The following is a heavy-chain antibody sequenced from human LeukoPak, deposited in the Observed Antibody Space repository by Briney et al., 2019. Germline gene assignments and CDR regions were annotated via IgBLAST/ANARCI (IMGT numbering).Heavy chain of an antibody. Sequence: SETLSLTCTVSGGSISSSSYYWGWIRQPPGKGLEWIGSIYYSGSTNYNPSLKSRVTISVDTSKNQFSLKLSSVTAADTAVYYCARVRIAARRTSQYFDYWGQGTQVTVSS. V-gene: IGHV4-39*07. CDR3: ARVRIAARRTSQYFDY. CDR2: IYYSGST. J-gene: IGHJ4*02. D-gene: IGHD6-6*01. CDR1: GGSISSSSYY.